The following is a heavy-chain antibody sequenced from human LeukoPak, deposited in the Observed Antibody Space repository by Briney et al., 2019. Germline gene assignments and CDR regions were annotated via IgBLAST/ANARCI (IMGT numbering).Heavy chain of an antibody. Sequence: PSETLSPTCTVSGGSISSYYWSWIRQPPGKGLEWIGYIYYSGSTNYNPSLKSRVTISVDTSKNQFSLKLSSVTAADTAVYYCARGRRLYYFDYWGQGTLVTVSS. CDR1: GGSISSYY. V-gene: IGHV4-59*01. J-gene: IGHJ4*02. CDR2: IYYSGST. D-gene: IGHD6-19*01. CDR3: ARGRRLYYFDY.